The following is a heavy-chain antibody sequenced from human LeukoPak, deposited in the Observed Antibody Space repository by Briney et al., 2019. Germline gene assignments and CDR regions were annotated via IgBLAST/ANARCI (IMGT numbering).Heavy chain of an antibody. Sequence: GASVKVSCKASGYTFTSYGISWVRQAPGQGLEWMGWISAYNGNTNYAQKLQGRVTMTTDTSTSTAYMELRSLRSDDTAVYYCARDSEPWSVGVTLAAFDIWGQGTMVTVSS. CDR2: ISAYNGNT. D-gene: IGHD1-26*01. CDR1: GYTFTSYG. V-gene: IGHV1-18*01. J-gene: IGHJ3*02. CDR3: ARDSEPWSVGVTLAAFDI.